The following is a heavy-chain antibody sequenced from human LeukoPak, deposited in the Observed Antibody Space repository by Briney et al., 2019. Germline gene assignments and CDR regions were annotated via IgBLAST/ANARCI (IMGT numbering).Heavy chain of an antibody. Sequence: GGSLRLSCEGSGFSFSSYWMTWVRQLPGKGPEWVANIRQDESERYFADSVKGRFTISRDNAKKSVYLHMNSLRAEDTAVYYCAKRGPGSPQSGKYYFDYWGQGTLVTVSS. CDR3: AKRGPGSPQSGKYYFDY. CDR2: IRQDESER. V-gene: IGHV3-7*03. CDR1: GFSFSSYW. J-gene: IGHJ4*02. D-gene: IGHD3-10*01.